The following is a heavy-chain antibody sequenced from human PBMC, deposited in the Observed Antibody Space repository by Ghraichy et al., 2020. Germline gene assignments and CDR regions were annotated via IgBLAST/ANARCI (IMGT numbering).Heavy chain of an antibody. Sequence: GESLNISCAASGFTVSSTFMSWVRQAPGKGLEWVSVIYSGGGTYYADSVKGRFTISRDSSENTLNLQMNNLRAEDTAVYYCSKGAGSSRDGGGWFDPWGQGTLVTVSS. J-gene: IGHJ5*02. D-gene: IGHD6-13*01. CDR1: GFTVSSTF. CDR3: SKGAGSSRDGGGWFDP. CDR2: IYSGGGT. V-gene: IGHV3-53*01.